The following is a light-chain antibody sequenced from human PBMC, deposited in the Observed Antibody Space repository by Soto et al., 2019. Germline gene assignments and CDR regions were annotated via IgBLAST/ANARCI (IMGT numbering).Light chain of an antibody. CDR3: QHYNNWPPWT. CDR2: GAS. V-gene: IGKV3-15*01. J-gene: IGKJ1*01. CDR1: QSISSN. Sequence: EIVMTQSPATLSVSPGERATLSCRASQSISSNLAWYQQKPGQAPRLLIYGASTRATGIPARFSGSGSGTEFTITISSPQSEDFAVYYCQHYNNWPPWTFGQGTKVEIK.